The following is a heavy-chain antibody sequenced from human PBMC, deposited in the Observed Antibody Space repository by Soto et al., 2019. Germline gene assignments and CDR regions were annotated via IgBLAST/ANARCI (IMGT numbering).Heavy chain of an antibody. Sequence: EVQLVESGGGLVQPGGSLRLSCAASGFTFSSYSMNWVRQAPGKGLEWVSYISSSSSTVYYADSVKGRFIISRDNARNSLYLQMNSLRDEDTAVYYCARDLASYKYAPNWFDPWGQGTLVTVSA. CDR1: GFTFSSYS. D-gene: IGHD1-20*01. CDR2: ISSSSSTV. J-gene: IGHJ5*02. V-gene: IGHV3-48*02. CDR3: ARDLASYKYAPNWFDP.